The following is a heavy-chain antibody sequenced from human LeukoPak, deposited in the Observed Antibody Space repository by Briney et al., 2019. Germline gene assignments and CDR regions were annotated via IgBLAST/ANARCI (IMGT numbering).Heavy chain of an antibody. J-gene: IGHJ4*02. CDR1: GDSISGYY. D-gene: IGHD6-19*01. CDR3: ARRKSSGWYFDY. V-gene: IGHV4-4*07. Sequence: SETLSLTCTVSGDSISGYYWSWIRQPAGTGLEWIGRIYTGGGTNYNPSLKSRVTMSVDTSKNQISLEVSSVTAAETAAYYCARRKSSGWYFDYWGQGILVTVSS. CDR2: IYTGGGT.